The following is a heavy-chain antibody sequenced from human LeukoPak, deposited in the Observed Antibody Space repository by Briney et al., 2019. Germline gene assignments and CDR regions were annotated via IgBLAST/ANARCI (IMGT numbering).Heavy chain of an antibody. CDR2: INQDGGEK. V-gene: IGHV3-7*01. Sequence: GGSLRLSCAASRCTFSSYWMSWVRQAPGKGLEWVANINQDGGEKNYVTSVKGRFTISRDNAKNSLYLQMNSLRAEDTAVYYCATGRSCPTCYLPDYWGQGTLVTVSS. J-gene: IGHJ4*02. D-gene: IGHD2-2*01. CDR1: RCTFSSYW. CDR3: ATGRSCPTCYLPDY.